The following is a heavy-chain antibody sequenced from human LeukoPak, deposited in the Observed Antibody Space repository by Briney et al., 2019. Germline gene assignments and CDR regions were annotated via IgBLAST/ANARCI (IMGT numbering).Heavy chain of an antibody. CDR1: GGSISTGGYY. Sequence: SETLSLTCTVSGGSISTGGYYWSWIRQHPGKGLEWIGYIYYSGSTNYNPSLKSRVTISVDTSKNQFSLKLSSVTAADTAVYYCARGIAAAADYWGQGTLVTVSS. CDR3: ARGIAAAADY. J-gene: IGHJ4*02. D-gene: IGHD6-13*01. CDR2: IYYSGST. V-gene: IGHV4-61*08.